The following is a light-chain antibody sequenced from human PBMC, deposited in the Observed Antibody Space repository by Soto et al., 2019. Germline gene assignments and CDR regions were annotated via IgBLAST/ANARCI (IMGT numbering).Light chain of an antibody. CDR1: SSNIGSNY. V-gene: IGLV1-47*02. CDR3: AAWDDSLRGVV. Sequence: QSVLTQPPSASGTPGQRVTISCSGSSSNIGSNYVYWYQQLPGTAPKLLIYNSNPRTSGVADRFSGSRSGASASLAISGLRFDDESDYYCAAWDDSLRGVVFGGGTTLTV. CDR2: NSN. J-gene: IGLJ2*01.